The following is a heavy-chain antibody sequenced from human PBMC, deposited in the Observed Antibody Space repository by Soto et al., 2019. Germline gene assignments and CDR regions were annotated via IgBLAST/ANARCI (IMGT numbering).Heavy chain of an antibody. CDR1: GFTFRSHG. CDR2: IATPGDTA. Sequence: GGSLRLSCVTSGFTFRSHGMSWVRQAPGKGLEWVSGIATPGDTAHYTDSVKGRFTISRDNSRNTLYLQMNSLRAEDTAIYYCAKNTWELRDSLIRSHDYWGQGTLVTVSS. J-gene: IGHJ4*02. V-gene: IGHV3-23*01. CDR3: AKNTWELRDSLIRSHDY. D-gene: IGHD1-7*01.